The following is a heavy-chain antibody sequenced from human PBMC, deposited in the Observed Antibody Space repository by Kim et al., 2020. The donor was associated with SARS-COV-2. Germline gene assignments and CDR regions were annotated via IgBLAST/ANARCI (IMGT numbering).Heavy chain of an antibody. CDR2: ISGSGDNT. CDR3: AKDLSYDPRTLYYSYYGVDV. J-gene: IGHJ6*02. D-gene: IGHD5-12*01. Sequence: GGSLRLSCVASGFTSFSSYAMNWVRQAPGKGLEWVSVISGSGDNTDHADSVKGRFTISRDNSKNTVYLQMNSLRAEDTALYYCAKDLSYDPRTLYYSYYGVDVWGQGTTVTVSS. CDR1: GFTSFSSYA. V-gene: IGHV3-23*01.